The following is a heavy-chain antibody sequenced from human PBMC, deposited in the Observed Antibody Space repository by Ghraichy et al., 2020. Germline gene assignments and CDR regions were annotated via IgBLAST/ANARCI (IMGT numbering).Heavy chain of an antibody. Sequence: GGSLRLSCAASGFDVSSNYMSWVRQAPGKGLECVSLLYSGGSTYYADSVRDRFTISRDDSKNILYLHMSSLRVDDTAVYYCARDRLDGGGFLLDAYDLWGQGTVVTVS. V-gene: IGHV3-66*01. CDR3: ARDRLDGGGFLLDAYDL. D-gene: IGHD3-9*01. CDR1: GFDVSSNY. CDR2: LYSGGST. J-gene: IGHJ3*01.